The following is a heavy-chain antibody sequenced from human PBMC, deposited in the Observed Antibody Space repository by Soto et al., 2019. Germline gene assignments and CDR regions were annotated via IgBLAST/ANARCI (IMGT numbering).Heavy chain of an antibody. CDR3: ARHSIFTKGGDY. V-gene: IGHV5-51*01. CDR1: GYSFNNYW. J-gene: IGHJ4*02. D-gene: IGHD3-3*01. Sequence: GESLKISCKGSGYSFNNYWIGWVRQKPGTGLEYMGIIYPGDSDTRYSPSFQGQVTISADKSLNTAYLQWGSLKASDTAIYYCARHSIFTKGGDYWGQGTPVTVSS. CDR2: IYPGDSDT.